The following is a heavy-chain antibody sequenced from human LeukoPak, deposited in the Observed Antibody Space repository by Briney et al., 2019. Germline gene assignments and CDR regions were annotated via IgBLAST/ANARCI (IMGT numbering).Heavy chain of an antibody. D-gene: IGHD3-16*02. CDR2: IYYSGST. V-gene: IGHV4-39*01. CDR1: GGSISSSSYY. Sequence: SETLSLTCTVSGGSISSSSYYWGWIRQPPGKGLEWIGSIYYSGSTYYNPSLKSRVTISVYTSKNQFSLKLSSVTAADTAVYYCARHSSQRPYYDYIWGSYRNHDAFDIWGQGTMVTVSS. J-gene: IGHJ3*02. CDR3: ARHSSQRPYYDYIWGSYRNHDAFDI.